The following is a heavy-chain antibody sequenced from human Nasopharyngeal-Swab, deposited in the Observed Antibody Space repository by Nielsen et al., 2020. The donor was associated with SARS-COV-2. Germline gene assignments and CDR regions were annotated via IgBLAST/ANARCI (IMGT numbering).Heavy chain of an antibody. CDR3: ARKYCNGDCYFDY. V-gene: IGHV4-30-2*01. D-gene: IGHD2-21*02. CDR2: IYHSGNT. Sequence: SETLSLTCAVSGGSISSGFYSWRWIRQPPGKGLEWFVYIYHSGNTYYNPSLKGRVTISVDRSKNQFSLRLSSVTAADTAVYYCARKYCNGDCYFDYWGQGTLVTVSS. J-gene: IGHJ4*02. CDR1: GGSISSGFYS.